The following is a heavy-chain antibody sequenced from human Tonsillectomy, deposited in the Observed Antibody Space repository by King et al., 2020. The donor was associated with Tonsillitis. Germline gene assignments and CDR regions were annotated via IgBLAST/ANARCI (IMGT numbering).Heavy chain of an antibody. V-gene: IGHV3-30*04. D-gene: IGHD4-17*01. CDR2: ISYDGSNK. CDR3: ARLPPTVTPDH. J-gene: IGHJ4*02. Sequence: VQLVESGGGVVQPGRSLTLSCAISGFTFSSYALHWVRQAPGKGLQCVALISYDGSNKYYADSVKGRFTVSRDNSKNTLYLQMNSLRVEDTAVYYCARLPPTVTPDHWGQGTLVTVSS. CDR1: GFTFSSYA.